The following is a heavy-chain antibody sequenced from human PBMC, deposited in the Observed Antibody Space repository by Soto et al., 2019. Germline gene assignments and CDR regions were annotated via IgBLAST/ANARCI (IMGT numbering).Heavy chain of an antibody. V-gene: IGHV4-34*01. D-gene: IGHD6-6*01. J-gene: IGHJ5*02. CDR3: ARGGIAARPGDWFDP. CDR2: INHSGST. CDR1: GGSFSGYY. Sequence: SETLSLTCAVYGGSFSGYYWSWIRQPPGKGLEWIGEINHSGSTNYNPSLKSRVTISLDTSKNQYSLKLSSVTAADTAVYYCARGGIAARPGDWFDPWGQGTLVTVSS.